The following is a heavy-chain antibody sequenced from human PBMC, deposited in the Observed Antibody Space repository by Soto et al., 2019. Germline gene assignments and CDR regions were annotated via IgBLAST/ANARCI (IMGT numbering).Heavy chain of an antibody. Sequence: GGSLRLSCPPSGFTFGNFAMSWVRQAPGKGLEWVSSISAGGATTYYADSVKGRVTMSRDNSKNTLSLQMISLRAEDSAVYYCAKDRGGTGWPFDHWGQGTLVTVSS. CDR1: GFTFGNFA. J-gene: IGHJ4*02. CDR2: ISAGGATT. V-gene: IGHV3-23*01. CDR3: AKDRGGTGWPFDH. D-gene: IGHD6-19*01.